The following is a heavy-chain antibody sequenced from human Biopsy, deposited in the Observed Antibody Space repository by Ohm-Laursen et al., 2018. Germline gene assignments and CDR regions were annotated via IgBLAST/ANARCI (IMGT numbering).Heavy chain of an antibody. V-gene: IGHV4-39*01. CDR2: VFHSGIT. CDR3: ARHPTGFWFDP. CDR1: GGSVSSNVHY. Sequence: SETLSLTWTVSGGSVSSNVHYWAWIRQPPGKGLECIGTVFHSGITFYNPPLKSRVTISIDTSKNQFSLNLSSVTAADTAVYYCARHPTGFWFDPWGQGTLVTVSS. J-gene: IGHJ5*02.